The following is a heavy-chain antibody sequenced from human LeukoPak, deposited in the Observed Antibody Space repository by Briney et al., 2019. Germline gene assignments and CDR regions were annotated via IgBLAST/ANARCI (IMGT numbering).Heavy chain of an antibody. J-gene: IGHJ5*02. CDR2: ISGSGGST. Sequence: GGSLRLSCAASGFTFSSYAMSWVRQAPGKGLEWVSAISGSGGSTYYADSVKGWFTISRDNSKNTLYLQMNSLRAEDTAVYYCAKDLFEVYDFWITWGQGTLVTVSS. V-gene: IGHV3-23*01. CDR3: AKDLFEVYDFWIT. CDR1: GFTFSSYA. D-gene: IGHD3-3*01.